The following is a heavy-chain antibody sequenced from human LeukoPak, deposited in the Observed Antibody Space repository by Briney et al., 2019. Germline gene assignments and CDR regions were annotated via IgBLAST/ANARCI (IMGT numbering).Heavy chain of an antibody. CDR2: IIPIFGTA. Sequence: SVKVSCKASGGTFSSYAISWVRQAPGQGLEWMGGIIPIFGTANYAQKFQGRVTITADKSTSTAYMELSSLRSEDTAVYYCARSSIIAAAGPYYFDYWGQGILVTVST. J-gene: IGHJ4*02. CDR1: GGTFSSYA. CDR3: ARSSIIAAAGPYYFDY. V-gene: IGHV1-69*06. D-gene: IGHD6-13*01.